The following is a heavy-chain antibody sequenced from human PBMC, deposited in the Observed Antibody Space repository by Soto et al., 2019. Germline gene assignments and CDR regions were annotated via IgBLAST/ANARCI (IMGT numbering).Heavy chain of an antibody. CDR1: GGSISSGTYY. J-gene: IGHJ4*02. V-gene: IGHV4-31*03. D-gene: IGHD2-15*01. CDR2: IYYSGRT. CDR3: ARDSDFCTGGSCYGNFDF. Sequence: QVQLQESGPGLVKPSQTLSLTCTVSGGSISSGTYYWTWIRQRPGKGLEWIGFIYYSGRTYYNPSLKSRTNMSLDTSENQFSLRLSSVTAADTAVYYCARDSDFCTGGSCYGNFDFWGQGTLVTVSS.